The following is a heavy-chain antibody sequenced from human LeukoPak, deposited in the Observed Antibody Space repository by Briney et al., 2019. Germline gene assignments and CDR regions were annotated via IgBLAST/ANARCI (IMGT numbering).Heavy chain of an antibody. CDR3: ARDFFLTTYYYDSSGYRNWFDP. CDR2: IYTSGST. Sequence: SETLSLTCTVSGGSISSYYWSWIRQPAGKGLEWIGRIYTSGSTNYNPSLKSRVTMSVDTSKNQFSLKLSSVTAADTAVYYCARDFFLTTYYYDSSGYRNWFDPWGQGTLVTVSS. D-gene: IGHD3-22*01. CDR1: GGSISSYY. J-gene: IGHJ5*02. V-gene: IGHV4-4*07.